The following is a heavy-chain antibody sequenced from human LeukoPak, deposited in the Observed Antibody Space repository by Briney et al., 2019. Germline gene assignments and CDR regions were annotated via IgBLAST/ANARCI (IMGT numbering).Heavy chain of an antibody. CDR1: GGSITSSSYY. V-gene: IGHV4-39*07. Sequence: SETLSLTCTVSGGSITSSSYYWGWIRQPPGKGLEWIGSIYYSGSTYYNPSLKSRVTILVDTSKNQFSLKLSSVTAADTAVYYCARNRDGYNSFDYWGQGTLVTVSS. D-gene: IGHD5-24*01. J-gene: IGHJ4*02. CDR3: ARNRDGYNSFDY. CDR2: IYYSGST.